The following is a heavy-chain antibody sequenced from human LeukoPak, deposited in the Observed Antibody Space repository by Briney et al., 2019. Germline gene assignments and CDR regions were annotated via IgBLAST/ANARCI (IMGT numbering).Heavy chain of an antibody. V-gene: IGHV1-2*02. CDR1: GYTLTGYY. J-gene: IGHJ4*02. CDR3: AREAAAGGGDY. CDR2: INPKSGGT. Sequence: ASVKVSRKASGYTLTGYYMHWVRQAPGQGLEWMGWINPKSGGTNYAQKFQGRVTMTRDTTISTAYMELSRLRSDDTAVYYCAREAAAGGGDYWGQGALGTVSS. D-gene: IGHD6-13*01.